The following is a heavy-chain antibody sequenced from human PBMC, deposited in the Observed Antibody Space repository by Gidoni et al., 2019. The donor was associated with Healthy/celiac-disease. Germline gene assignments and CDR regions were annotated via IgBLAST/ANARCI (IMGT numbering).Heavy chain of an antibody. V-gene: IGHV2-70*01. CDR2: SDWDDDK. Sequence: QVTLRESGPALVKPTQTLTLPCTLSAFALSPSGMCVSWIRQHPGKAMEWLAISDWDDDKYYITYLKTRRTSSKDTSKNQVVLTMPNMDPVDTAPYYCARIRGGWSSGWYGMFDPWGQGTLVTVSS. CDR3: ARIRGGWSSGWYGMFDP. CDR1: AFALSPSGMC. D-gene: IGHD6-19*01. J-gene: IGHJ5*02.